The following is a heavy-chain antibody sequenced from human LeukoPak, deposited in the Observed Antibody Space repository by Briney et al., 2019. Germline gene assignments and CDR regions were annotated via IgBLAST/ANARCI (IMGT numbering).Heavy chain of an antibody. Sequence: GGSLRLSCAASGFTFSSYSMNWVRQAPGKGLEWVAVIWDDGSNKYYADSVKGRFTISRDNSKNTLYLQVNSLRAEDTAVYYCARDANFGYDAFDLWGQGTMVTVSS. CDR3: ARDANFGYDAFDL. CDR1: GFTFSSYS. V-gene: IGHV3-33*08. J-gene: IGHJ3*01. D-gene: IGHD3-10*01. CDR2: IWDDGSNK.